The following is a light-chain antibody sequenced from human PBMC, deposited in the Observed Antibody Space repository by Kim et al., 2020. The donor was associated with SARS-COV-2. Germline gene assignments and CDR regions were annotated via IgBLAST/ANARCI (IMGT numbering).Light chain of an antibody. CDR2: GAS. V-gene: IGKV3-15*01. Sequence: EKVMTQSPAILSVSPGERATLSCSASQRVSSNIAWYQQKPVQAPMLLIYGASTRATGIPARFSGSGSGTEFTLIISSLQSEDFAFYYCQQYNDWPRTFGQVTKVDIK. CDR1: QRVSSN. CDR3: QQYNDWPRT. J-gene: IGKJ1*01.